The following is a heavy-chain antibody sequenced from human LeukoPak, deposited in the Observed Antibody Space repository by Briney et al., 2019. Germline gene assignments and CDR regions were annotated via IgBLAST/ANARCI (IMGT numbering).Heavy chain of an antibody. D-gene: IGHD3-9*01. V-gene: IGHV4-39*07. J-gene: IGHJ4*02. CDR1: GGSISSSSYY. CDR2: IYYSRST. Sequence: PSETLSLTCTVSGGSISSSSYYWGWIRQPPGKGLEWIGSIYYSRSTYYNPSLKSRVTISVDTSKNQFSLKLSSVTAADTAVYYCASGILTGLDYFDYWGQGTLVTVSS. CDR3: ASGILTGLDYFDY.